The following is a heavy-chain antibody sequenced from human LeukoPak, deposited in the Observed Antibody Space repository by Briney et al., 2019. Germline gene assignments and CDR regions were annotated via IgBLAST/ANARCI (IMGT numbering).Heavy chain of an antibody. CDR1: GFTSSKYW. CDR3: TRDRSYSSDS. J-gene: IGHJ4*02. CDR2: INTDGTVT. V-gene: IGHV3-74*01. D-gene: IGHD2-21*01. Sequence: PGGSLRLSCAASGFTSSKYWMLWVRQAPGKGLESVSRINTDGTVTTYADSVKGRVTISRDNAKNTLYLEMNNLRDEDTAVYYCTRDRSYSSDSWGQGTLVTVSS.